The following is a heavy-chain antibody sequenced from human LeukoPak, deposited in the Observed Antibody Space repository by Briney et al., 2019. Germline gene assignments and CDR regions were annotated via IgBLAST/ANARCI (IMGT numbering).Heavy chain of an antibody. D-gene: IGHD3-10*01. J-gene: IGHJ4*02. CDR2: INPNSGGT. CDR3: ARALLRSGSYYNVGY. Sequence: ASVKVSCKASGYTFTGYYMHWVRQAPGQGLEWMGWINPNSGGTNYAQKFQGRVTMTRDTSISTAYMELSRLRSDDTAVYYCARALLRSGSYYNVGYWGQGTLVTVSS. V-gene: IGHV1-2*02. CDR1: GYTFTGYY.